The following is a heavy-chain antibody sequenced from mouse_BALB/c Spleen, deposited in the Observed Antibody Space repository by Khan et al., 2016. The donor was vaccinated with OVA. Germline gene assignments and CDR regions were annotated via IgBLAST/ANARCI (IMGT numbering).Heavy chain of an antibody. D-gene: IGHD1-1*01. CDR2: ISYSGST. CDR3: ARGGYYYGSSSFAY. CDR1: GYSITSDYA. Sequence: EVELVESGPGLVKPSQSLSLTCTVTGYSITSDYAWNWIRQFPGNKLEWMGYISYSGSTSYSPSLKSRISITRDTSKNQFFLQLNSVTTEDTATYYCARGGYYYGSSSFAYWGQGTLVTVSA. V-gene: IGHV3-2*02. J-gene: IGHJ3*01.